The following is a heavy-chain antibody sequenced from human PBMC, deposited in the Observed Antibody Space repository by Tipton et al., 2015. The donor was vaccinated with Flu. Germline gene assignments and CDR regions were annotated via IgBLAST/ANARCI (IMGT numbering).Heavy chain of an antibody. V-gene: IGHV4-59*02. J-gene: IGHJ6*02. D-gene: IGHD3-16*01. CDR3: ARVPRGDGFIGYYYGLDV. CDR2: VYFNGAT. CDR1: GFGVSTNY. Sequence: LRLSCAASGFGVSTNYMSWVRQAPGKGLEWIGYVYFNGATGYNPSLRSRVTISVDTAKNQFSLRLDSATAADTAVYYCARVPRGDGFIGYYYGLDVWGQGTTVTVSS.